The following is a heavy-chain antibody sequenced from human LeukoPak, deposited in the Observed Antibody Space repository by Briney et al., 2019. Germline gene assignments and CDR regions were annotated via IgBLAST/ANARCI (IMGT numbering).Heavy chain of an antibody. CDR1: GFTFSSYA. V-gene: IGHV3-23*01. J-gene: IGHJ4*02. Sequence: GGSLRLSCAASGFTFSSYAMSWVRQAPGKGLEWVSAISGSGGSTYYADSVKGRFTISRDSSKNTLYLQMNSLKTEDTAVYYCTTEARGINTRYYFDYWGQGTLVTVSS. CDR2: ISGSGGST. D-gene: IGHD3-16*01. CDR3: TTEARGINTRYYFDY.